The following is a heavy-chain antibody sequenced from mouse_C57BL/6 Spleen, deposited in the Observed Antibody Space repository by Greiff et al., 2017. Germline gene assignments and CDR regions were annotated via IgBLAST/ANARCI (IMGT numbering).Heavy chain of an antibody. CDR1: GYAFSSSW. Sequence: VMLVESGPELVKPGASVKISCKASGYAFSSSWMNWVKQRPGKGLEWIGRIYPGDGDTNYNGKFKGKATLTADKSSSTAYMQLSSLTSEDSAVYFCARNWGYYFDYWGQGTTLTVSS. CDR3: ARNWGYYFDY. CDR2: IYPGDGDT. V-gene: IGHV1-82*01. D-gene: IGHD4-1*01. J-gene: IGHJ2*01.